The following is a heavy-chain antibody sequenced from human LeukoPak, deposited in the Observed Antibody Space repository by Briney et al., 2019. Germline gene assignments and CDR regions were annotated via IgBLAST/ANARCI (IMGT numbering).Heavy chain of an antibody. J-gene: IGHJ5*02. Sequence: SETLSLTCTVSGGSISNYYWSWIRQPPGKGLEWIGYIYYSGSTNYNPSLKSRVTISVDTSKNQFSLKLSSVTAADTAVYYCARGPLAARQNEFDPWGQGTLVTVSS. CDR3: ARGPLAARQNEFDP. CDR1: GGSISNYY. V-gene: IGHV4-59*01. CDR2: IYYSGST. D-gene: IGHD6-13*01.